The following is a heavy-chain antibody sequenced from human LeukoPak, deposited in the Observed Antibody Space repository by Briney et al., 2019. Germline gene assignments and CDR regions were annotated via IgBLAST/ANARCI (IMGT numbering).Heavy chain of an antibody. V-gene: IGHV1-3*03. CDR1: GYTFTTHT. J-gene: IGHJ6*03. Sequence: GASVKVSCKASGYTFTTHTIHWVRQAPGQRLEWMGWINAGNGNTKYSQEFQDRVTITRDTSASTAYMELSSLRSEDMAVYYCARARYETRIWPKSRYDYYHYMDVWGKGTTATVSS. D-gene: IGHD3-3*01. CDR3: ARARYETRIWPKSRYDYYHYMDV. CDR2: INAGNGNT.